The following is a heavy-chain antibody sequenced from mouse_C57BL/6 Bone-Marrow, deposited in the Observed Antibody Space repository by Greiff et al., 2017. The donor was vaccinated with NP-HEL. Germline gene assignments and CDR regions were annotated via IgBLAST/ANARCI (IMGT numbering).Heavy chain of an antibody. CDR3: ARCDGYPAWFAY. Sequence: QVQLQQSGAELARPGASVKLSCKASGYTFTSYGISWVKQRTGQGLEWIGEIYPRSGNTYYNEKFKGKATLTAEKSSSTAYMELRSLTSEDSAVYFCARCDGYPAWFAYWGQGTLVTVSA. V-gene: IGHV1-81*01. D-gene: IGHD2-3*01. CDR1: GYTFTSYG. J-gene: IGHJ3*01. CDR2: IYPRSGNT.